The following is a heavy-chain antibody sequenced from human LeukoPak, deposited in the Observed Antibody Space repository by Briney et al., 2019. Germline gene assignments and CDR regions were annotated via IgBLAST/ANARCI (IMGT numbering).Heavy chain of an antibody. CDR2: IYYSGST. D-gene: IGHD3-22*01. CDR3: ASITMIGSLDY. V-gene: IGHV4-59*01. Sequence: SETLSLTCTVSGGSISSYYWSWIRQPPGKGLEWIGYIYYSGSTNYNPSLKSRVTISVDTSKNQFSLKLSSVTAADTAVYYCASITMIGSLDYWGQGTLVTVSS. CDR1: GGSISSYY. J-gene: IGHJ4*02.